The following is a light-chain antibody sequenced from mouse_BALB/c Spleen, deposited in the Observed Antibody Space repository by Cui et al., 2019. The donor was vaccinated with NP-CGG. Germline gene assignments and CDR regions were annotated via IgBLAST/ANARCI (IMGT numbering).Light chain of an antibody. CDR1: SSVSY. V-gene: IGKV4-68*01. CDR3: QQWSSNPYT. J-gene: IGKJ2*01. Sequence: QIVLTQSPALMSASPGEKVTMTCSASSSVSYMYWYQQKPRSPPKPWIYLTSNMASGVPARFSGSGSGTSYSLTISSMEAEDAATYYCQQWSSNPYTFGGGTKLEIK. CDR2: LTS.